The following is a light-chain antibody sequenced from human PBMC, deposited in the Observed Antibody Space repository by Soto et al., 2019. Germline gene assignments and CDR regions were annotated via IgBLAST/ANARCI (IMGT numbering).Light chain of an antibody. Sequence: DIQMTQSPSTLSASVGARVTITCRASQSISSWLAWYQQKPGKAPKLLIYDASSLESGVPSRFSGSGSGTEFTLTISSLQPDDFATYYCQQYNSYSPNTFGQGTKVDIK. J-gene: IGKJ1*01. CDR3: QQYNSYSPNT. CDR2: DAS. CDR1: QSISSW. V-gene: IGKV1-5*01.